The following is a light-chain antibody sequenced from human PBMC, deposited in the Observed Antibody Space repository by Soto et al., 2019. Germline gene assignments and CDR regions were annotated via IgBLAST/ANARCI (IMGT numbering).Light chain of an antibody. CDR3: QSYDSSLSGSVV. V-gene: IGLV1-40*01. J-gene: IGLJ2*01. Sequence: QPVLTQPPSVSGAPGQGVTISCTGSSSNIGAGYDVHWYQQLPGTAPKLLIYGNSNRPSGVPDRFSGSKSGTSASLAITGLQAEDEADYYCQSYDSSLSGSVVFGGGTQLTVL. CDR2: GNS. CDR1: SSNIGAGYD.